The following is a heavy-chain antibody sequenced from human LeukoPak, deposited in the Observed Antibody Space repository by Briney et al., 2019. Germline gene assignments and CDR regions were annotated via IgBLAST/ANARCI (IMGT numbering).Heavy chain of an antibody. J-gene: IGHJ4*02. CDR1: GYTFTSYY. CDR2: INPSGGST. V-gene: IGHV1-46*01. D-gene: IGHD5-24*01. Sequence: ASVKVSCKASGYTFTSYYMHWVRQAPGQGLEWMGMINPSGGSTSYAQKFQGRVTMTRDTSTSTVYMELSSLRSEDTAVYYCAKSRDGYNPTDYWGQGTLVTVSS. CDR3: AKSRDGYNPTDY.